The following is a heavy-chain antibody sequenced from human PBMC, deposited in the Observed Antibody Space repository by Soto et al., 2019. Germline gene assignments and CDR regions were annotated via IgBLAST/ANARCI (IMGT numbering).Heavy chain of an antibody. CDR3: AREGLIRFTRRYYDFWSGPYYYYYMDV. J-gene: IGHJ6*03. Sequence: SETLSLTCAVYGGSFGGYYWSWIRQPPGKGLEWIGEINHSGSTNYNPSLKSRVTISVDTSKNQFSLKLSSVTAADTAVYYCAREGLIRFTRRYYDFWSGPYYYYYMDVWGKGTTVTVSS. CDR2: INHSGST. D-gene: IGHD3-3*01. CDR1: GGSFGGYY. V-gene: IGHV4-34*01.